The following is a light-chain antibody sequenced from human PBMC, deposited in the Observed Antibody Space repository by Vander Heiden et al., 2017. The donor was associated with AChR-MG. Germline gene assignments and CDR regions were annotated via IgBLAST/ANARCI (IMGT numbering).Light chain of an antibody. CDR1: NIGSKS. V-gene: IGLV3-21*02. CDR2: DDS. J-gene: IGLJ2*01. CDR3: QVWDSGSDQVV. Sequence: SYVVTHPPSVSVAPGQTARITCGGNNIGSKSVHWYQQKPGQAPVLVVYDDSDRPSGIPERFSGSNSGDTATLTITRIEAGDEADYYCQVWDSGSDQVVFGGGTRLTGL.